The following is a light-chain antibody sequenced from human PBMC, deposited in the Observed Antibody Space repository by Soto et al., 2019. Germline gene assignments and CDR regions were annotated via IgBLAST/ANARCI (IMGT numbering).Light chain of an antibody. Sequence: EIVLTQSPGTLSLSPGERATLSCRASQSVSSSYLAWYQQKPGQAPRLLIYGASSRATGIPDRFSGSGSGTDFTLTISRLEPEEFAVYYCQHYGDSPKTFGQGTKVEIK. CDR3: QHYGDSPKT. J-gene: IGKJ1*01. CDR2: GAS. CDR1: QSVSSSY. V-gene: IGKV3-20*01.